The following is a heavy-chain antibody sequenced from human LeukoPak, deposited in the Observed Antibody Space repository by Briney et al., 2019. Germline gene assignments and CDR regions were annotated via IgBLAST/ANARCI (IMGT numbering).Heavy chain of an antibody. CDR2: IYSDGTT. V-gene: IGHV3-53*01. CDR3: AKQTTVTSCYSEFDY. J-gene: IGHJ4*02. Sequence: PGGFLRLSCAASGITVSSNYMSWVRQVPGKGLEWVSIIYSDGTTLYADSVKGRFTISRDTSKNRLYLHMDSLRAEDTAIYYCAKQTTVTSCYSEFDYWGQGTLVTVSS. D-gene: IGHD4-17*01. CDR1: GITVSSNY.